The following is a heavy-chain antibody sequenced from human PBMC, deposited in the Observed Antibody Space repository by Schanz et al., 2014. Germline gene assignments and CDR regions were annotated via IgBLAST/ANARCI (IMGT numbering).Heavy chain of an antibody. V-gene: IGHV3-23*01. J-gene: IGHJ6*02. CDR3: AKARRKSNCSGGRCFHYSYYGMDV. Sequence: EVQLLESGGGLVQPGGSLRLSCVVSGFTVSSDHMSWVRQAPGKGLEWVSTISASGGSTYYADSVKGRFTISRDNSKNILYLQMNSLRAEDTAVYYCAKARRKSNCSGGRCFHYSYYGMDVWGQGTTVTVSS. CDR2: ISASGGST. CDR1: GFTVSSDH. D-gene: IGHD2-15*01.